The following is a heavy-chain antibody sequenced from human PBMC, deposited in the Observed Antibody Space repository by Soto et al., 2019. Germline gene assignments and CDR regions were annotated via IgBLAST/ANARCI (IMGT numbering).Heavy chain of an antibody. CDR1: GFTFSNYA. Sequence: GALRLSCAGSGFTFSNYAMSWVRQAPGKGPEWVSAISGSGGSTYYADSVKGRFTISRDNSKNTLYLQMNSLRAEDTAVYYCAKMSGRVAVAARGFDPWGQGTLVTVSS. J-gene: IGHJ5*02. D-gene: IGHD6-19*01. CDR2: ISGSGGST. CDR3: AKMSGRVAVAARGFDP. V-gene: IGHV3-23*01.